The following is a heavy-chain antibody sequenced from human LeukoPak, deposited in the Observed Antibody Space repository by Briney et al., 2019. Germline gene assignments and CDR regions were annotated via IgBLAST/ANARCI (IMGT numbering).Heavy chain of an antibody. CDR2: ISSSSSYI. CDR3: ARGEVGATGDY. V-gene: IGHV3-21*01. J-gene: IGHJ4*02. CDR1: GFTFSSYS. Sequence: GGSLRLSXAASGFTFSSYSMNWVRQAPGKGLEWVSSISSSSSYIYYADSVKGRFTISRDNAKNSLYLQMNSLRAEDTAVYYCARGEVGATGDYWGQGTLVTVSS. D-gene: IGHD1-26*01.